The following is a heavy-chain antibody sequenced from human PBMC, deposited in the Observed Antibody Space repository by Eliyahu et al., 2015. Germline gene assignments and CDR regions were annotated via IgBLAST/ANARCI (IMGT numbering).Heavy chain of an antibody. Sequence: QVQLQESGPGLVKPSETLSLTCTVSGGSVSXGSYYWNWIRQPPGKGLEWIGYIYYSGSTNYNPSLKSRVTISVDTSKNQFSLKLSSVTAADTAVYYCARGDTAIGGGYWGHGTLVTVSS. J-gene: IGHJ4*01. CDR3: ARGDTAIGGGY. D-gene: IGHD5-18*01. CDR2: IYYSGST. CDR1: GGSVSXGSYY. V-gene: IGHV4-61*01.